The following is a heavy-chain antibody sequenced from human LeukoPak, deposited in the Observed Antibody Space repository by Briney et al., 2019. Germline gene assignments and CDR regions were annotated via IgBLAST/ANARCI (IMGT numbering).Heavy chain of an antibody. J-gene: IGHJ4*02. CDR2: ISYDGSNK. Sequence: LPGGSLRLSCAASGFTFSSYAMHWVRQAPGKGLEWVAVISYDGSNKYYADSVKGRFTISRDNAKNTLYLQMNSLRAEDTAVYYCAREITTNGGRYFDYWGQGTLVTVSS. V-gene: IGHV3-30-3*01. CDR3: AREITTNGGRYFDY. CDR1: GFTFSSYA. D-gene: IGHD7-27*01.